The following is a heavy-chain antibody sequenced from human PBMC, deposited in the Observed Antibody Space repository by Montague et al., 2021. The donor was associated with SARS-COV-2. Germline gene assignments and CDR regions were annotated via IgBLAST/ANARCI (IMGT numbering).Heavy chain of an antibody. CDR1: SDSMSSNNW. V-gene: IGHV4-4*02. CDR2: IHHIVGT. D-gene: IGHD2-2*01. Sequence: SETLSLTCAVSSDSMSSNNWWTWVRQSPGKGLEWIGEIHHIVGTNYNPSLKSRVIISVDKSRNQFSLNLNSVTAADTAFYYCATVFGGCSATSCYLYNWGRGTMVTVSS. J-gene: IGHJ4*02. CDR3: ATVFGGCSATSCYLYN.